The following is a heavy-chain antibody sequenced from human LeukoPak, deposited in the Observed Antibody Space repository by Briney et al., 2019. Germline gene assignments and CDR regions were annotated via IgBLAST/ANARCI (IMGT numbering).Heavy chain of an antibody. D-gene: IGHD2-15*01. J-gene: IGHJ4*02. V-gene: IGHV3-23*01. CDR1: GFTFGTYA. CDR2: IDNSGGYT. Sequence: QTGGSLRLSCAASGFTFGTYAMSWVRQAPGKGLEWVSTIDNSGGYTYYADSVKGRFTISRDNSKNTLYLQMNSLRVEDTAVYYCAKDSRVVVVAAFDYWGQGTLVTVSS. CDR3: AKDSRVVVVAAFDY.